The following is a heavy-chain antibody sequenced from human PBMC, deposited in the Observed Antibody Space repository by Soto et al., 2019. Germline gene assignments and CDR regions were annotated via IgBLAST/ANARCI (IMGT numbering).Heavy chain of an antibody. V-gene: IGHV4-39*01. J-gene: IGHJ4*02. CDR1: GGSISSSSYY. CDR2: IYYSGST. D-gene: IGHD1-1*01. CDR3: ARHVELSPDYFDY. Sequence: SETLSLTCTVSGGSISSSSYYWGWIRQPPGKGLEWIGSIYYSGSTYYNPSLKSRVTISVDTSKNQFSLKLSSVTAADTAVYYCARHVELSPDYFDYWGQGTLVTVSS.